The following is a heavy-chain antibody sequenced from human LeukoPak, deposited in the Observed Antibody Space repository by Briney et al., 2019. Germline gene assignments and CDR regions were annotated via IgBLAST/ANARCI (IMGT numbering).Heavy chain of an antibody. D-gene: IGHD1-26*01. CDR1: GFTFSNYA. V-gene: IGHV3-23*01. Sequence: GGSLRLSCAASGFTFSNYAMSWVRQAPGKGLEWVSVISDSGGTTYYADSVKGQFTISRDNSKNTLYLQMNSLRAEDTAVYYCAKDSGSYNYWGQGTLVTVSS. CDR3: AKDSGSYNY. CDR2: ISDSGGTT. J-gene: IGHJ4*02.